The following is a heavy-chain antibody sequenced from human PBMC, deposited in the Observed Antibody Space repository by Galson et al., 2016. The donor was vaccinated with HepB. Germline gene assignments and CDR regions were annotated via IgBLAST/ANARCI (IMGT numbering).Heavy chain of an antibody. V-gene: IGHV4-4*02. CDR3: ATVRVGCSSTSCYIED. CDR2: IYSGST. CDR1: GASISSDKW. D-gene: IGHD2-2*01. Sequence: LSLTCAVSGASISSDKWWTWVRQPPGKGLEWIGEIYSGSTRYNPSLNSRVTISMDRSQNHFSLNLNSVTAADTAVYYCATVRVGCSSTSCYIEDWGQGTLVTVSS. J-gene: IGHJ4*02.